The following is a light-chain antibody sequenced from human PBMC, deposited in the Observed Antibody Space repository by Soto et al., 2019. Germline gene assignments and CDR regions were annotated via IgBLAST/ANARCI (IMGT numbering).Light chain of an antibody. CDR1: SSDIGTYDY. Sequence: QSALTQPPSASGSLGQSVTISCTGTSSDIGTYDYVSWYQQHPGRAPKLIIFEVSKRPFGVPDRFSGSKSGNTASLIVSGLQPDDEVEYHCTSYTGDDFTFVFGTGTKLTVL. CDR2: EVS. V-gene: IGLV2-8*01. CDR3: TSYTGDDFTFV. J-gene: IGLJ1*01.